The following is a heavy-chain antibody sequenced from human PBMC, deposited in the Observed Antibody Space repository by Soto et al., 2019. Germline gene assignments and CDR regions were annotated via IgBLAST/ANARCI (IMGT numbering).Heavy chain of an antibody. CDR3: ARAGYDRDGGGYYYFDY. CDR1: GGSIGSGSYY. J-gene: IGHJ4*02. V-gene: IGHV4-31*03. D-gene: IGHD3-22*01. CDR2: INYSGST. Sequence: QVQLQESGPGLVKPSHTLSLTCTVSGGSIGSGSYYWSWIRQHPGKGLEWIGYINYSGSTFYIPSLKSRVTTSIDTSTNQFSLKLSSVTAADTAVYYCARAGYDRDGGGYYYFDYWGQGTLVTVSS.